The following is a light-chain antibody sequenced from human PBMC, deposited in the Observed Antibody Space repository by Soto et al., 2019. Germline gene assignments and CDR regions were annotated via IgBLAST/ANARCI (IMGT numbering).Light chain of an antibody. CDR2: KAS. V-gene: IGKV1-5*03. J-gene: IGKJ1*01. CDR1: QTISSW. CDR3: QHYNSYSEA. Sequence: KMTQSPSTLFGSIGDRVTITCRASQTISSWLAWYQQKPGKAPKLMIYKASTLKSGVPSRFSGSGSGTEFTLTISSLQPDDFATYYCQHYNSYSEAFGQGTKVDNK.